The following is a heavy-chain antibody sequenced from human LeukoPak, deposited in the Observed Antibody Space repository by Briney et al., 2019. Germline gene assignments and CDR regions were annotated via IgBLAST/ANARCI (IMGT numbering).Heavy chain of an antibody. J-gene: IGHJ5*02. CDR2: IWYDGSNK. CDR3: AREFTIFGVVIGFDP. Sequence: PGGSLRLSCAASGFTFSSYSMNWVRQAPGKGLEWVAVIWYDGSNKYYADSVKGRFTISRDNSKNTLYLQMNSLRAEDTAVYYCAREFTIFGVVIGFDPWGQGTLVTVSS. CDR1: GFTFSSYS. D-gene: IGHD3-3*01. V-gene: IGHV3-33*08.